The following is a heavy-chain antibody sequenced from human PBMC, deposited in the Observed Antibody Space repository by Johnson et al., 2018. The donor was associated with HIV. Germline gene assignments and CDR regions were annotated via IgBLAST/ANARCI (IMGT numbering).Heavy chain of an antibody. V-gene: IGHV3-30-3*01. J-gene: IGHJ3*02. CDR3: ASPWVASALDI. CDR1: GFTFSSYA. Sequence: QVQLVESGGGLIQPGRSLRLSCAASGFTFSSYAMHWVRQAPGKGLEWVAVTSYDGSSQYIADFVEGRFTISRDNSKNTIYLQMNSLRPEDTAVYYCASPWVASALDIWGQGTLVTVSP. D-gene: IGHD2-15*01. CDR2: TSYDGSSQ.